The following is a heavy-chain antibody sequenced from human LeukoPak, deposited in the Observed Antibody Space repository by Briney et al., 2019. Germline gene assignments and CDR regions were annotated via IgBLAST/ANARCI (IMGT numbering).Heavy chain of an antibody. CDR2: ISSRSTYI. CDR3: ARSCRILDIVATIRARLGGNGFDI. D-gene: IGHD5-12*01. CDR1: GFTFSSYT. J-gene: IGHJ3*02. Sequence: PGGSLRLSCAASGFTFSSYTMNWVRQAPGKGLEWVSSISSRSTYIYYADSVKGRFTISRDNAKNSLYLQMNSLRVEDTAVYYCARSCRILDIVATIRARLGGNGFDIWGQGTMVTVSS. V-gene: IGHV3-21*01.